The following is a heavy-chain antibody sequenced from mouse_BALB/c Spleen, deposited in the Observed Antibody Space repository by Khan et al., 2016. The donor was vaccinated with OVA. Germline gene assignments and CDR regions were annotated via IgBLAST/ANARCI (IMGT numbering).Heavy chain of an antibody. D-gene: IGHD2-3*01. V-gene: IGHV14-1*02. CDR2: IDPENGNT. Sequence: VQLKQSGAELVRPGALVTLSCKASGFNIKDYYIHWVKQRPEQGLEWIGWIDPENGNTIYDPKFQGKATITADTSSNTAYLQLSSLTSEDTAVYYCARDGYSPWFAYWGQGTLVTVSA. CDR3: ARDGYSPWFAY. J-gene: IGHJ3*01. CDR1: GFNIKDYY.